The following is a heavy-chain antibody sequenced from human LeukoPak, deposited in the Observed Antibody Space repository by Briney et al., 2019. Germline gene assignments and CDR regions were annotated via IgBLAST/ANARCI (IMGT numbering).Heavy chain of an antibody. CDR2: IYFSGST. V-gene: IGHV4-59*06. D-gene: IGHD4-11*01. Sequence: SETLSPTCTVSGGSISNYYWSWIRQPPGKGLEWIGYIYFSGSTYYNPSLKSRVIISVDTSKNQFSLKLSSVTAADTAVYYCARGPRSDYKYPWGFDYWGQGTLVTVSS. J-gene: IGHJ4*02. CDR3: ARGPRSDYKYPWGFDY. CDR1: GGSISNYY.